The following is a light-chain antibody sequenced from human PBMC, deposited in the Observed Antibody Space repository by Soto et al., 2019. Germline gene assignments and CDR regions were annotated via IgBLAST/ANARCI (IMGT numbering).Light chain of an antibody. CDR1: SSNIGAGYD. Sequence: QSVLTQPPSVSGAPGQRVTISCTGSSSNIGAGYDVHWYQQLPGTVPKLLIYGNSNRPSGVPDRFSGSKSGTSASLAITGLQAEDEADYYCQSYDTGLRTVFGGGTQLTVL. CDR2: GNS. V-gene: IGLV1-40*01. CDR3: QSYDTGLRTV. J-gene: IGLJ7*01.